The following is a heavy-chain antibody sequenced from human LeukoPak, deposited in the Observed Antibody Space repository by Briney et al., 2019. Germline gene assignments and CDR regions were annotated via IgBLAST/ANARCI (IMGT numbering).Heavy chain of an antibody. V-gene: IGHV6-1*01. Sequence: SQTLSLTCAISGDSVSSNSAAWNWIRQSPSRGLAWLGRTYYRSKWYNEYAVSLKSRITVTPDTSKNQFSLQLNSVTPEDTAVYYCTRGRASAFDIWDQGTVVTVSS. CDR1: GDSVSSNSAA. CDR3: TRGRASAFDI. CDR2: TYYRSKWYN. J-gene: IGHJ3*02.